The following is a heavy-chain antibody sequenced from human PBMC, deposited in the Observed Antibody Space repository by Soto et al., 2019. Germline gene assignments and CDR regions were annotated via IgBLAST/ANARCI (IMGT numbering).Heavy chain of an antibody. Sequence: QVQLVQSGAEVKKPGASVKVSCKASGYTFTSYYMHWVRQAPGQGLEWMGIINPSGGSTSYAQKFQGRVNMTRDTSTSTVYMELSSLRSEDTAVYYCARVAYYYDSSGVRKNDAFDIWGQGTMVTVSS. CDR2: INPSGGST. CDR1: GYTFTSYY. J-gene: IGHJ3*02. CDR3: ARVAYYYDSSGVRKNDAFDI. V-gene: IGHV1-46*01. D-gene: IGHD3-22*01.